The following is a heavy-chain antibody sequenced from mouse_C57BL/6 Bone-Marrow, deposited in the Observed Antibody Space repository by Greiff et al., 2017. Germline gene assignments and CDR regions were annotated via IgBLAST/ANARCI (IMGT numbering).Heavy chain of an antibody. D-gene: IGHD2-5*01. J-gene: IGHJ3*01. V-gene: IGHV1-55*01. CDR3: ARRDYSNCAWFAY. CDR2: IYPGSGST. CDR1: GYTFTSYW. Sequence: QVQLQQSGAELVKPGASVKMSCKASGYTFTSYWITWVKQRPGQGLEWIGDIYPGSGSTNYNEKFKSKATLTVDTSSSTAYMQLSSLTSEDSAVYYCARRDYSNCAWFAYWGQGTLVTVSA.